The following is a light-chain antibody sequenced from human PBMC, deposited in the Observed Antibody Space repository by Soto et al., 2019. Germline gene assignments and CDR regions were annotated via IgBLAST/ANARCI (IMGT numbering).Light chain of an antibody. CDR1: QSVSNSY. J-gene: IGKJ1*01. CDR2: GAS. Sequence: VLRLSKGTQSLAQGERADLSCRASQSVSNSYLAWYQQKPGQAPRLLIYGASTRATGIPASFSVSGSGTEFTRTMCSLHSGDFAVYYGQQYNDWPKTFHEGTKVDIK. CDR3: QQYNDWPKT. V-gene: IGKV3-15*01.